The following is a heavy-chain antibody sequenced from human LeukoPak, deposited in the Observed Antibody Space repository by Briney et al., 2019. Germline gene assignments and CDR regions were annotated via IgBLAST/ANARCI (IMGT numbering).Heavy chain of an antibody. CDR1: GGSISSSSYY. Sequence: SQTLSLTYTVSGGSISSSSYYWSWIRQPAGKGLGWIGRIYGSGSTNYNPSLKSRITISVDTSKNQFSLKLSSVTAADTAVYYCASSVTTSDWYFDLWGRGTLVTVSS. V-gene: IGHV4-61*02. J-gene: IGHJ2*01. D-gene: IGHD4-17*01. CDR3: ASSVTTSDWYFDL. CDR2: IYGSGST.